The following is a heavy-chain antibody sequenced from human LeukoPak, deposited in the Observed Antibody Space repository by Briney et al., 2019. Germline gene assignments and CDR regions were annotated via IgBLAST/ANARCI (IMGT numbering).Heavy chain of an antibody. V-gene: IGHV3-23*01. J-gene: IGHJ5*02. Sequence: GGSLRLSCAASGFTFSSYAMSWVRQAPGKGLEWVSAISGSGGSTYYADSVKGRFTISRDNSKNTLYLQMNSLRAEDTAVYYCARDKGHDFEVKKRNCRLDPWGQGTLVTVSS. D-gene: IGHD3-3*01. CDR2: ISGSGGST. CDR1: GFTFSSYA. CDR3: ARDKGHDFEVKKRNCRLDP.